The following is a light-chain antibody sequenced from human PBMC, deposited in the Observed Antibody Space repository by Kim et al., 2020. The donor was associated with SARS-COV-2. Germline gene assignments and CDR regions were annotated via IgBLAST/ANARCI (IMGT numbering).Light chain of an antibody. CDR1: QDISNY. CDR2: DAS. V-gene: IGKV1-33*01. CDR3: QQYDDVPQT. Sequence: DIQMTQSPSSLSASVGDRVTITCQASQDISNYLNWYQQKPGKAPKLLICDASNLQTGVPSRFSGSGSGTDFTFTVNSLQPEDIATYYCQQYDDVPQTFGQGTKVDIK. J-gene: IGKJ1*01.